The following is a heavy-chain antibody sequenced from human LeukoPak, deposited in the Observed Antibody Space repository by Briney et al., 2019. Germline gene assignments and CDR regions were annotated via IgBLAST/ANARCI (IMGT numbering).Heavy chain of an antibody. J-gene: IGHJ6*03. CDR3: AXXXXXXYAGXYXYYYYMDV. CDR1: GGSFSGYY. CDR2: INHSGST. D-gene: IGHD2-8*01. Sequence: PSETLSLTCAVYGGSFSGYYWSWIRQPPGKGLEWIGEINHSGSTNYNPSLKRRVTISVDTSKNQFSLKLSSVTAADTAVYYCAXXXXXXYAGXYXYYYYMDVWGKGTTVTVSS. V-gene: IGHV4-34*01.